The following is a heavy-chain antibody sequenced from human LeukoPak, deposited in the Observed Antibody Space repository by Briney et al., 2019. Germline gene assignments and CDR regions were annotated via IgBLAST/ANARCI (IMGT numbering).Heavy chain of an antibody. CDR3: ARDPNDGSGCFYYFDY. D-gene: IGHD3-22*01. CDR2: IYYSGST. CDR1: GGSISSYY. V-gene: IGHV4-59*01. Sequence: PSETLSLTCTVSGGSISSYYWSWIRQPPGKGLEWIGYIYYSGSTNYNPSLKSRVTISVDTSKNQFSLKLSSVTAADTAVYYCARDPNDGSGCFYYFDYWGQGTLVTVSS. J-gene: IGHJ4*02.